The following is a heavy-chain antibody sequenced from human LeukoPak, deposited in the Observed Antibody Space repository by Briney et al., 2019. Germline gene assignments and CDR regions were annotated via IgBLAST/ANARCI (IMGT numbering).Heavy chain of an antibody. CDR1: GFTFSDFY. CDR3: AKAFTALVFCEY. V-gene: IGHV3-11*01. CDR2: VSPKVQTI. D-gene: IGHD5-18*01. Sequence: GGSLRLSCAASGFTFSDFYMRWVRQAPGRGLERVEYVSPKVQTIYYAESLQVRFTVSRDNAKSSLFLKMNNLGAQDTAVYYCAKAFTALVFCEYWGEGTLVTVSS. J-gene: IGHJ4*02.